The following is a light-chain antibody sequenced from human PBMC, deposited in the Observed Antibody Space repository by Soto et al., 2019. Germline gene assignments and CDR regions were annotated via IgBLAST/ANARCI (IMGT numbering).Light chain of an antibody. CDR1: QSISSW. CDR2: KAS. Sequence: DIQMTQSPSTLSASLGDRVTITCRASQSISSWLAWYQQTPGRAPKLLIYKASSLESGVPPRFSGSGSGTDFSFTISSLQPEDIATYYCQQYDNLPRTFGGGTKVDIK. J-gene: IGKJ4*01. CDR3: QQYDNLPRT. V-gene: IGKV1-5*03.